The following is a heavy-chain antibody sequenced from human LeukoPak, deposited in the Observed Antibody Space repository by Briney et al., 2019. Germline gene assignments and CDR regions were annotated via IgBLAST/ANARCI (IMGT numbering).Heavy chain of an antibody. V-gene: IGHV4-34*01. J-gene: IGHJ3*02. Sequence: PSETLSLTCAVYGGSFSGYYWSWIRQPPGKGLEWIGEINHSGSTNYNPSLKSRVTISVDTSKNQFSLKLSSVTAADTAVYYCASDRFLGAFDIWDQGTMVTVSS. CDR1: GGSFSGYY. CDR2: INHSGST. D-gene: IGHD3-22*01. CDR3: ASDRFLGAFDI.